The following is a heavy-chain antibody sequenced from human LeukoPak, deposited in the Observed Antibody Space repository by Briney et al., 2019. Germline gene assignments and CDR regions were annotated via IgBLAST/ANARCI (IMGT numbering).Heavy chain of an antibody. V-gene: IGHV4-34*01. CDR1: GGSFSGYY. CDR3: ARGGERRITIFGVVSSYWFDP. D-gene: IGHD3-3*01. CDR2: INHSGST. J-gene: IGHJ5*02. Sequence: PSETLSLTCAVYGGSFSGYYWSWIRQPPGKGMEWIGEINHSGSTNYNPSLKSRVTISVDTSKNQFSLNLSSVTAADTAVYYCARGGERRITIFGVVSSYWFDPWGQGTLVTVSS.